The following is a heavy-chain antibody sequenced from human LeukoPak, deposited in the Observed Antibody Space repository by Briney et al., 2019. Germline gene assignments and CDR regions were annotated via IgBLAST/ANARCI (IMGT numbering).Heavy chain of an antibody. CDR2: ISGSGGST. D-gene: IGHD3-22*01. V-gene: IGHV3-23*01. J-gene: IGHJ5*02. CDR1: GFIFSSYT. CDR3: AKGSSGYNNWFDP. Sequence: GGSLRLSCAASGFIFSSYTMSWVRQAPGKGLEWVSAISGSGGSTYYADSVKGRFTISRDNSKNTLYLQMNSLRAEDTAVYYCAKGSSGYNNWFDPWGQGTLVTVSS.